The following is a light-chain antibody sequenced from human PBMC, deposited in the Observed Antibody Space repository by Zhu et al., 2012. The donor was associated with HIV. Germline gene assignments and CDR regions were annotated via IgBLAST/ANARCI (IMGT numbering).Light chain of an antibody. CDR2: DAS. Sequence: IVLTQSPATLSLSPGERATVSCRASRSVSSFLAWYQQKPGQAPRLLIYDASKRAAGIPPRFSGSGSGTDFTLTISSLEPEDFALYYCQQRSNWPFTFGGGTKVEIK. J-gene: IGKJ4*01. CDR1: RSVSSF. V-gene: IGKV3-11*01. CDR3: QQRSNWPFT.